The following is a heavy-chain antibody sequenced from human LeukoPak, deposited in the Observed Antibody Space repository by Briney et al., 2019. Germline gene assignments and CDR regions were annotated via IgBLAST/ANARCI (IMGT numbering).Heavy chain of an antibody. CDR2: IYYSGST. V-gene: IGHV4-30-4*08. Sequence: PSETLSLTCTVSGGSISSGDYYWSWIRQPPGKGMEWFGYIYYSGSTYYNPSLKSRVTISVDTSKNQFSLKLSSVTAADTAVYYCARDPYDSSGYYDYWGQGTPVTVSS. CDR1: GGSISSGDYY. CDR3: ARDPYDSSGYYDY. J-gene: IGHJ4*02. D-gene: IGHD3-22*01.